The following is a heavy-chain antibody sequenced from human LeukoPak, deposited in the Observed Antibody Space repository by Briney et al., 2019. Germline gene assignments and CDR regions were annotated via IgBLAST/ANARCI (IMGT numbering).Heavy chain of an antibody. Sequence: ASVKVSCKASGYTFTSYGISWVRQAPGQGLEWMGWISAYNGNTNYAQKLQGRATMTTDTFTSTAYMELRSLRSDDTAVYYCARDPTGDIVVVVAATGFDYWGQGTLVTVSS. CDR2: ISAYNGNT. CDR1: GYTFTSYG. D-gene: IGHD2-15*01. J-gene: IGHJ4*02. V-gene: IGHV1-18*01. CDR3: ARDPTGDIVVVVAATGFDY.